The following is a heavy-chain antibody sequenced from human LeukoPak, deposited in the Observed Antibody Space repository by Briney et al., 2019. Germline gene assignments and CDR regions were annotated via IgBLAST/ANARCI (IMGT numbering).Heavy chain of an antibody. Sequence: ASVKVSCKASGYTFIAYYMHWVRQAPGQGLEWMGWINPNSGGTNYAQKFQGRVTMTRDTSISTAYMELSRPRSDDTAVYYCVRDESEMATIIWFDPWGQGTLVTVSS. J-gene: IGHJ5*02. V-gene: IGHV1-2*02. CDR3: VRDESEMATIIWFDP. CDR1: GYTFIAYY. D-gene: IGHD5-24*01. CDR2: INPNSGGT.